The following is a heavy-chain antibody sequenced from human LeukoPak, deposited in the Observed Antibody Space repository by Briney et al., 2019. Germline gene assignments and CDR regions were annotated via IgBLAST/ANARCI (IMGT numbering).Heavy chain of an antibody. J-gene: IGHJ4*02. CDR3: AKLGPSSSYDY. D-gene: IGHD6-6*01. CDR2: ISYDGSNK. V-gene: IGHV3-30*18. CDR1: GFTFSSYG. Sequence: TGGSLRLSCAASGFTFSSYGMHWVRQAPGKGLEWVAVISYDGSNKYYADSVKGRFTISRDNSKNTLYLQMNSLRAEDTAVYYCAKLGPSSSYDYWGQGTLVTVSS.